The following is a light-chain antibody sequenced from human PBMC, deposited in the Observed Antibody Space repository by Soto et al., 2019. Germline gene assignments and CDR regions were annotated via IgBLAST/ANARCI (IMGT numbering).Light chain of an antibody. CDR1: QSVSSTY. CDR3: QQYHNWPIT. Sequence: EIVLTQSPGTLSLSPGERATLSCRASQSVSSTYLTWYQQKPGQAPRLLIYDTSTRATGIPDRFSGSGSGTDFTLTISRLEPEDFAVCHCQQYHNWPITFGQGTRLEIK. V-gene: IGKV3-20*01. CDR2: DTS. J-gene: IGKJ5*01.